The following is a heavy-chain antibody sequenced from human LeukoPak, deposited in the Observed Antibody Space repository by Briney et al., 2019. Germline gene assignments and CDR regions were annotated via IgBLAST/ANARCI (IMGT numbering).Heavy chain of an antibody. CDR1: GYSFTNYG. V-gene: IGHV1-18*01. Sequence: ASVKVSCKSSGYSFTNYGISWVRPAPGQRREGMGWISTYNGNTNYPEYLQGRVTLTTDTSTSTVYLELRTLRSADTAVYYCARHYSIYFYGSGSFSAYCGQGSLVTVSS. CDR3: ARHYSIYFYGSGSFSAY. J-gene: IGHJ4*01. D-gene: IGHD3-10*01. CDR2: ISTYNGNT.